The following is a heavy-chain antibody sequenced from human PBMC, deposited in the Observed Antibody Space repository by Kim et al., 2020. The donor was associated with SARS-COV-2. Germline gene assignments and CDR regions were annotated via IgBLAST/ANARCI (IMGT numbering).Heavy chain of an antibody. Sequence: SETLSLTCTVSGGSISRSSYYWAWIRQPPGKGLEWIGRIYDSGSSYSNPSLKSRVTLSVDTSKNQFSLKLRSVTAADTAVYYRARAGTQEREFDVGGGGT. J-gene: IGHJ2*01. CDR2: IYDSGSS. V-gene: IGHV4-39*07. CDR3: ARAGTQEREFDV. D-gene: IGHD6-19*01. CDR1: GGSISRSSYY.